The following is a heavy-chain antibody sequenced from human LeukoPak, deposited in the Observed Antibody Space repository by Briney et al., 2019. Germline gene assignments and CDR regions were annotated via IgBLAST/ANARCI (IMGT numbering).Heavy chain of an antibody. CDR1: GFTFSDYY. D-gene: IGHD3-10*01. V-gene: IGHV3-11*01. Sequence: PGGSLRLSCAASGFTFSDYYMSWIRQAPGKGLEWVSYISSSGSTIYYADSVKGRFTISRVNAKNSLYLQMNSLRAEDTAVYYCAKGGILWFGESAHFDYWGQGTLVTVSS. CDR2: ISSSGSTI. CDR3: AKGGILWFGESAHFDY. J-gene: IGHJ4*02.